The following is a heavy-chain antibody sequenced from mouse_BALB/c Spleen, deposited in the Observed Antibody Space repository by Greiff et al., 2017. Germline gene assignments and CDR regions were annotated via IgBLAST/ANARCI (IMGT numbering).Heavy chain of an antibody. CDR2: ISYDGSN. J-gene: IGHJ4*01. CDR3: ARFSVYYAMDY. V-gene: IGHV3-6*02. Sequence: EVQLQQSGPGLVKPSQSLSLTCSVTGYSITSGYYWNWIRQFPGNKLEWMGYISYDGSNNYNPSLKNRISITRDTSKNQFFLKLNSVTTEDTATYYCARFSVYYAMDYWGQGTSVTVSS. CDR1: GYSITSGYY.